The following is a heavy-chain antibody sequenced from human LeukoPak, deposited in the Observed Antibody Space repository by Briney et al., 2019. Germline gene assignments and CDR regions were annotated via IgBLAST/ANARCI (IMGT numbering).Heavy chain of an antibody. D-gene: IGHD2-8*01. CDR2: IFYSGST. Sequence: SETLSLTCTVSGGSISSYYWGWIRQPPGKGLEWIGYIFYSGSTSYNPSLKRQVTISVDTSKTHFSLNLNSVTAADTAVYYCARGMGNSPYFYYYYMDVWGKGTTVTVSS. J-gene: IGHJ6*03. CDR1: GGSISSYY. V-gene: IGHV4-59*01. CDR3: ARGMGNSPYFYYYYMDV.